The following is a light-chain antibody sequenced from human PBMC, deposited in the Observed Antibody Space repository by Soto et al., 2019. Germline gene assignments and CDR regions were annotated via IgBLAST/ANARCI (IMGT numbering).Light chain of an antibody. Sequence: QSALTQPASVSGSPGQSITISCTGTSSNVVSWYQQYPGKAPKLMIYEGSKRPSGVSNRFSGSKSGNTASLTISGLQAEDEADYYCCSYVHSYTWVFGGGTKLTVL. CDR2: EGS. CDR3: CSYVHSYTWV. CDR1: SSNV. J-gene: IGLJ3*02. V-gene: IGLV2-23*01.